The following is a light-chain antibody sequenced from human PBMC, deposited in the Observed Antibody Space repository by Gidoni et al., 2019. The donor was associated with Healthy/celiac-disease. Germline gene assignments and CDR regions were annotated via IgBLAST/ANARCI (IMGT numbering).Light chain of an antibody. J-gene: IGKJ1*01. V-gene: IGKV1-39*01. CDR2: AAS. CDR3: QQGYSTPPT. CDR1: QSIISY. Sequence: DIQMTQSPSSQSASVGDRVTITCRASQSIISYLNWYQQKPGKAPQLLIYAASSLQSGVPSRFSGSGSGTDFTLTISSLQPEDFATYYCQQGYSTPPTFGQGTKVEIK.